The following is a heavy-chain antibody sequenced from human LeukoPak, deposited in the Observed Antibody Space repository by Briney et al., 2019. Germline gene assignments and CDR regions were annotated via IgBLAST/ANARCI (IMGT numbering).Heavy chain of an antibody. Sequence: GGSLRLSCAASGFTFSSYSMNWVRQAPGKGLEWVSYISSSSTIYYADSVKGRFTISRDNAKNSLYLQMNSLRAEDTAVYYCARDGYSGYFHYYYGMDVWGQGTTVTVSS. CDR3: ARDGYSGYFHYYYGMDV. J-gene: IGHJ6*02. D-gene: IGHD5-12*01. V-gene: IGHV3-48*04. CDR2: ISSSSTI. CDR1: GFTFSSYS.